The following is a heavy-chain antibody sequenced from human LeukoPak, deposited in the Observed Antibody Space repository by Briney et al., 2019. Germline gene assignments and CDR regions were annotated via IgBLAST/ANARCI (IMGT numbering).Heavy chain of an antibody. Sequence: PGGSLRLSCAASGFTFSSYSMNWVRQAPGKGLEWVSYISSSSSTIYYADSVKGRFTISRDNAKNSLYLQMNSLRAEDTAVYYCARDSGSNYYYYYMDVWGKGTTVTVSS. V-gene: IGHV3-48*01. J-gene: IGHJ6*03. D-gene: IGHD1-26*01. CDR2: ISSSSSTI. CDR1: GFTFSSYS. CDR3: ARDSGSNYYYYYMDV.